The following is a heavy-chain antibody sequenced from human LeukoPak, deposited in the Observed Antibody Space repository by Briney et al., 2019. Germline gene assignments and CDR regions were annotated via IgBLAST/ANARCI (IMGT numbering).Heavy chain of an antibody. J-gene: IGHJ4*02. CDR1: GFTYTKHA. Sequence: GGSLRLSCAASGFTYTKHAMHWVRQAPGKGLEWVAVISYDGSNKKYADSVKGRFTISRDNSKNTLYLQMNSLRAEDTAVYYCARTLIEYSVSSCYFDYWGQGTLVTVSS. D-gene: IGHD6-6*01. CDR3: ARTLIEYSVSSCYFDY. CDR2: ISYDGSNK. V-gene: IGHV3-30*04.